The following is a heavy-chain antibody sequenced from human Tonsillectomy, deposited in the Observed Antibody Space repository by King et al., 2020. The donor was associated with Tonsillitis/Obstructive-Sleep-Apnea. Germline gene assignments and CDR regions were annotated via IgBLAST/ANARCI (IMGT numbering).Heavy chain of an antibody. J-gene: IGHJ4*02. CDR1: GFAFRSYW. V-gene: IGHV3-74*01. D-gene: IGHD6-6*01. CDR2: ISSDGSST. CDR3: ARGSSSSLFDF. Sequence: VQLVESGGVLVLPGGSLRLSCAASGFAFRSYWMHWVRQAPGKGLVWVTRISSDGSSTIYADSVQGRFTISRDNAKNTMYLQMNSLRAEDTAVYFCARGSSSSLFDFWGQGTLVTVSS.